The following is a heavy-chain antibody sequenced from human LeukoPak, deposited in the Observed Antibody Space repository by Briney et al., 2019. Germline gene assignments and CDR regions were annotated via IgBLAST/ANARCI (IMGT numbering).Heavy chain of an antibody. D-gene: IGHD1-7*01. CDR3: AREGEELTFDY. V-gene: IGHV3-64*01. CDR2: ISSNGGST. J-gene: IGHJ4*02. CDR1: GFTFSSYA. Sequence: PGGSLRLSCAASGFTFSSYAMHWVRQAPGKGLEYVSAISSNGGSTYYANSVKGRFTISRDNSKNTLYLQMGSLRVEDMAVYYCAREGEELTFDYWGQGTLVTVSS.